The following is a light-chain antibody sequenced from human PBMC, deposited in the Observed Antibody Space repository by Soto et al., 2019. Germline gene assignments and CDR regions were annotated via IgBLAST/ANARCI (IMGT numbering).Light chain of an antibody. CDR1: QSVSSY. CDR2: DAS. J-gene: IGKJ5*01. Sequence: EIVLTQSPATLSLSPGERATLSCRASQSVSSYLAWYQQKPGQAPRLLIYDASNRATGIPARFSGSGSGTDFTLTISGLEPEDFAVYYCQQRSNWPPAFGQGTRLEIX. CDR3: QQRSNWPPA. V-gene: IGKV3-11*01.